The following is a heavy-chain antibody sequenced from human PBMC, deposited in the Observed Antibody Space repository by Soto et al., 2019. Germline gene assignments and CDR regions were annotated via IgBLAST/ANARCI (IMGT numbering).Heavy chain of an antibody. J-gene: IGHJ6*02. D-gene: IGHD2-15*01. V-gene: IGHV1-8*01. CDR1: GYTFTSYD. CDR2: MNPNSGNT. Sequence: ASVKVSCKASGYTFTSYDINWVRQATGQGLEWMGWMNPNSGNTGYAQKFQGRVTMTRNTSISTAYMELSSLRSEDTAVYYCADLLVADTEMDVWGQRTTVTVSS. CDR3: ADLLVADTEMDV.